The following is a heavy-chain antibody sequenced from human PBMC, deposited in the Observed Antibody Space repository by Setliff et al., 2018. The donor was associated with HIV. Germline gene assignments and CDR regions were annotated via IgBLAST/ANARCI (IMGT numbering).Heavy chain of an antibody. D-gene: IGHD3-10*01. Sequence: ASVKVSCKASGDAFTDYYIHWVRQAPGQGLEWMGWINPNSGGTNYAQKFQGRVIMTRDTSISTAYMELSSLTSADTAVYYCASGKGVRGVIITGGLDVWGKGTTVTVSS. V-gene: IGHV1-2*02. CDR2: INPNSGGT. CDR1: GDAFTDYY. J-gene: IGHJ6*04. CDR3: ASGKGVRGVIITGGLDV.